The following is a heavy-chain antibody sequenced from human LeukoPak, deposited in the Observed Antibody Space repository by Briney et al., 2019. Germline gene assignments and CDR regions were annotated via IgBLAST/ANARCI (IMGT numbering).Heavy chain of an antibody. CDR1: GFTFSRYS. J-gene: IGHJ5*02. V-gene: IGHV3-21*01. CDR2: ITISSTYL. D-gene: IGHD6-13*01. CDR3: ARDLEQQLFDL. Sequence: GGSLRLSCAASGFTFSRYSMNWVRQAPGKGLESVSSITISSTYLFYADSVKGRFTISRDNAKNSLYLQMNSLRAEDTAVYYCARDLEQQLFDLWGQGTLVTVSS.